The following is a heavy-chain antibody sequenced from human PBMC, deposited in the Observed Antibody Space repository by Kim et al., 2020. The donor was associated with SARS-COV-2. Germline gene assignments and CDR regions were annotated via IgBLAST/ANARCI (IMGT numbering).Heavy chain of an antibody. D-gene: IGHD6-25*01. J-gene: IGHJ3*02. Sequence: GGSLRLSCAASGFTFNSYAMNWVRQAPGKGLEWVSFIRGGGAGTLYADSVKGRFIISRDNSKNILYLQMNSLRVEDTAVYYCAKCESGYGNDALDIWGQGTAVTVSS. V-gene: IGHV3-23*01. CDR3: AKCESGYGNDALDI. CDR2: IRGGGAGT. CDR1: GFTFNSYA.